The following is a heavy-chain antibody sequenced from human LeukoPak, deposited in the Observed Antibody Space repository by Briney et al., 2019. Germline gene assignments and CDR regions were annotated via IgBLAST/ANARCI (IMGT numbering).Heavy chain of an antibody. V-gene: IGHV3-33*01. Sequence: GGSLRLSCAASGFTFSSYGMHWVRQAPGKALEWVAVIWYDGSNKYYADSVKGRFTISRDNSKNTLYLQMNSLRAEDTAVYYCARGVFGFPGTFPSTDYYMDVWGKGTTVTVSS. D-gene: IGHD1-14*01. CDR2: IWYDGSNK. J-gene: IGHJ6*03. CDR3: ARGVFGFPGTFPSTDYYMDV. CDR1: GFTFSSYG.